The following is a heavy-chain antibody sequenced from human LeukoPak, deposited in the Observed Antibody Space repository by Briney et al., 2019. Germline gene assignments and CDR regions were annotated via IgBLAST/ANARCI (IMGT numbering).Heavy chain of an antibody. Sequence: SETLSLTCTVSGGSISSYYWNWIRQPAGKGLEWIGRIYTSGSTTYNPSLKSRVTISVDTSKNQFSLKLSSVTAADTAVYYCASSAYGLTDFDYWGQGTLVTVSS. D-gene: IGHD3-10*01. CDR2: IYTSGST. J-gene: IGHJ4*02. CDR3: ASSAYGLTDFDY. V-gene: IGHV4-4*07. CDR1: GGSISSYY.